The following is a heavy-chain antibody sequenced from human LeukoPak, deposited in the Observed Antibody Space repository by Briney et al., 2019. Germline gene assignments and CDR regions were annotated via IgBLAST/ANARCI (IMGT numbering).Heavy chain of an antibody. D-gene: IGHD3-22*01. Sequence: GGSLRLSCTVSGFTVSSNSMSWVRQAPGKGLEWVSFISNSAETHYSDSVKGRFSISRDSSKNTLYLQMNSLRAEDTAVYYCASKDPYDSRAYLLDYWGQGTLVTVSS. CDR2: ISNSAET. CDR3: ASKDPYDSRAYLLDY. V-gene: IGHV3-53*01. CDR1: GFTVSSNS. J-gene: IGHJ4*02.